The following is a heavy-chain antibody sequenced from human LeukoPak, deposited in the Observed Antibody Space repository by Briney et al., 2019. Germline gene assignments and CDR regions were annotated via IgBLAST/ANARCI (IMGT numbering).Heavy chain of an antibody. Sequence: GGSLRLSCAASGFTFSSYSMNWVRQAPGEGLEWVSYISSSSSTIYYADSVKGRFTISRDNAKNSLYLQMNSLRAEDTAVYYCAREGGVDYWGQGTPVTVSS. CDR3: AREGGVDY. D-gene: IGHD2-21*01. V-gene: IGHV3-48*01. CDR1: GFTFSSYS. J-gene: IGHJ4*02. CDR2: ISSSSSTI.